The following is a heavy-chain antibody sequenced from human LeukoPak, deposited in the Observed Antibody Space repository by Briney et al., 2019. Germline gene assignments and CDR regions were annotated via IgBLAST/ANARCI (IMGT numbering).Heavy chain of an antibody. J-gene: IGHJ3*02. CDR1: GGSISSTNW. CDR2: IYHSGST. V-gene: IGHV4-4*02. CDR3: ARLRLRYDSNGYSTSYEAVDI. Sequence: SETLSLTCAVSGGSISSTNWWSWVRQPPGKGLEWIGEIYHSGSTSYNPSLKGRVTMSVDTSKNQFTLKLSSVTAADTAIYYCARLRLRYDSNGYSTSYEAVDIWGQGTVVTVSS. D-gene: IGHD3-22*01.